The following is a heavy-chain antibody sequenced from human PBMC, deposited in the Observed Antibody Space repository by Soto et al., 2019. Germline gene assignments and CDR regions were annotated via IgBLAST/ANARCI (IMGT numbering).Heavy chain of an antibody. Sequence: ASVKVSCKASGYTFTSYGISWVRQAPGQGLEWMGWISAYNGNTNYAQKLQGRVTMTTDTSTSTAYMELRSLRSDDTAVYYCARALMITFGGVIVTHTGPSGDAFDIWGQGTVVTVSS. J-gene: IGHJ3*02. V-gene: IGHV1-18*04. D-gene: IGHD3-16*02. CDR3: ARALMITFGGVIVTHTGPSGDAFDI. CDR2: ISAYNGNT. CDR1: GYTFTSYG.